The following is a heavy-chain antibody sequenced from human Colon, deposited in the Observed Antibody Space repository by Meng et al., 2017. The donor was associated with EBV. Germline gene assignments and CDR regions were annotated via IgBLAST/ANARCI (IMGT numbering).Heavy chain of an antibody. CDR2: IYYSGST. D-gene: IGHD6-19*01. CDR1: GGSVSSGGYY. J-gene: IGHJ4*02. CDR3: ARVSSGWDYFDY. V-gene: IGHV4-31*03. Sequence: QVQLHESGPGLVNPSQPLSLPCTVSGGSVSSGGYYWTWIRQHPGKGLEWFGHIYYSGSTFYNPSLKRRVIISIDTSKNQFSLNLRSVTAADTAVYYCARVSSGWDYFDYWGQGTLVTVSS.